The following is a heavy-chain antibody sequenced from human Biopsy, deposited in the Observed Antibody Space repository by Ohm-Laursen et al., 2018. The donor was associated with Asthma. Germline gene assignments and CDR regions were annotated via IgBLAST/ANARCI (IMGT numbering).Heavy chain of an antibody. CDR3: ARDSYSSGLYDDFES. J-gene: IGHJ4*02. V-gene: IGHV3-11*01. CDR1: GFTFSDYY. CDR2: INGKSNSI. D-gene: IGHD6-19*01. Sequence: SLRLSCAASGFTFSDYYMSWIRQAPGKGLEWISYINGKSNSIEYADSVKDRFTISRDSAKNSLYLQMNSLRAEDTAVYYCARDSYSSGLYDDFESWGQGTLVTVSS.